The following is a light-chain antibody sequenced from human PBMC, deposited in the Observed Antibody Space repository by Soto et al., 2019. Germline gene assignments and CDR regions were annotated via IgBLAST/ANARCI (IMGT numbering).Light chain of an antibody. Sequence: EIVLTQSPGTLSSSPGERATLSCRASQSVSNTYLAWYQQKPGQAPRLLIYGAYSRATGIQDRFSGSGSGTDFTLTIRRLEPEDFGVYYCKQYGSSPWTFGQGTKVDIK. CDR1: QSVSNTY. CDR3: KQYGSSPWT. V-gene: IGKV3-20*01. J-gene: IGKJ1*01. CDR2: GAY.